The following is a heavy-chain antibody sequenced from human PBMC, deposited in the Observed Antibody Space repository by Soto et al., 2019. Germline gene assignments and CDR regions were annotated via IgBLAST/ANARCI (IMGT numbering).Heavy chain of an antibody. Sequence: ASVKVSCKASGYTFTSYGISWVLQAPGQGLEWMGWISAYNGNTNYAQKLQGRVTMTTDTSTSTAYMELRSLRSDDTAVYYCARDDDYGDYVHHRSDYYYGMDVWGQGTTVTVSS. J-gene: IGHJ6*02. D-gene: IGHD4-17*01. V-gene: IGHV1-18*01. CDR2: ISAYNGNT. CDR3: ARDDDYGDYVHHRSDYYYGMDV. CDR1: GYTFTSYG.